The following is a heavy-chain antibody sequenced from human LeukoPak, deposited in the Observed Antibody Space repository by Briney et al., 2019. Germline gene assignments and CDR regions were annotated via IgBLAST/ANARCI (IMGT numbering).Heavy chain of an antibody. CDR2: IIPIFGTA. D-gene: IGHD5-12*01. J-gene: IGHJ3*02. Sequence: ASVKVSCKASGGTFSSYAISWVRQAPGQGLEWMGGIIPIFGTANYAQKFQGRVTITTDESTSTAYMELSSLRSEDTAVYYCARAPGYSGYDWDAFDIWGQGTMVTVSS. CDR3: ARAPGYSGYDWDAFDI. CDR1: GGTFSSYA. V-gene: IGHV1-69*05.